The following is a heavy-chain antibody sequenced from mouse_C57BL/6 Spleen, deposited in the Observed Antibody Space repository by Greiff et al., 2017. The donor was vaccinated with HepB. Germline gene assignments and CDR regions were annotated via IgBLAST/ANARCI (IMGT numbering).Heavy chain of an antibody. CDR1: GYAFSSYW. Sequence: QVQLQQSGAELVKPGASVKISCKASGYAFSSYWMNWVKQRPGKGLEWIGQIYPGDGDTNYNGKFKGKATLTADKSSSTAYMQLSSLTSEDSAVYCCARSHHYYGSSYDYAMDYWGQGTSVTVSS. D-gene: IGHD1-1*01. CDR3: ARSHHYYGSSYDYAMDY. J-gene: IGHJ4*01. CDR2: IYPGDGDT. V-gene: IGHV1-80*01.